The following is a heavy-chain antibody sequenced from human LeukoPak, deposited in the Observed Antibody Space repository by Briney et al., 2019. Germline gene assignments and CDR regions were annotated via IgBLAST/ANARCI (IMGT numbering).Heavy chain of an antibody. CDR1: GFTFSSYG. J-gene: IGHJ4*02. CDR2: IRYDGSNK. Sequence: PGGSLRLSCAASGFTFSSYGMHWVRQAPGKGLEWVAFIRYDGSNKYYADSVKGRFTISRDKFKNTLYLQMNSLRAQDTAVYYCAREGDSSGSFDYWGQGTLVTVSS. V-gene: IGHV3-30*02. CDR3: AREGDSSGSFDY. D-gene: IGHD3-22*01.